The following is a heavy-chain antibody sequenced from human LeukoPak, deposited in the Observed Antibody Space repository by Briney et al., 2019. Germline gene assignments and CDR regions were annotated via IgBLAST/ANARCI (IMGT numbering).Heavy chain of an antibody. CDR3: ARLRGYNYGYVVDP. CDR2: IYYSGST. D-gene: IGHD5-18*01. J-gene: IGHJ5*02. V-gene: IGHV4-31*03. Sequence: SETLSLTCTVSGGSISSGGYSWSWIRQHPGKGLEWIGYIYYSGSTYYNPSLKSRVTISADTPKNQFSLKLSSVTAADTAVYYCARLRGYNYGYVVDPWGQGTLSPSPQ. CDR1: GGSISSGGYS.